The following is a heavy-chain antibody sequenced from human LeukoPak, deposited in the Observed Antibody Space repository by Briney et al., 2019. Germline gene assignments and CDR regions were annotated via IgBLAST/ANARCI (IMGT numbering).Heavy chain of an antibody. CDR3: ARDPCSSTSCYSAEGAFDI. CDR2: ISAYNGNT. Sequence: ASVKVSCKASGYTFTGYYMHWVRQAPGQGLEWMGWISAYNGNTNYAQKLQGRVTMTTDTSTSTAYMELRSLRSDDTAVYYCARDPCSSTSCYSAEGAFDIWGQGTMVTVSS. CDR1: GYTFTGYY. J-gene: IGHJ3*02. D-gene: IGHD2-2*01. V-gene: IGHV1-18*04.